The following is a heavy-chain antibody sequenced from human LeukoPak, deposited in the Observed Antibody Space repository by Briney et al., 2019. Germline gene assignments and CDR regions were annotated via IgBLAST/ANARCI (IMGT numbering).Heavy chain of an antibody. CDR3: TQLSRGY. Sequence: PVGSLRLSCAASGFSLSDAGMSWVRQAPGKGLECVGRMKPRGTTDDAEPMNDRFIVSRDDSKDTLYLQMNSLKAEDTGLYYCTQLSRGYWGQGPQVTVSS. CDR1: GFSLSDAG. J-gene: IGHJ4*02. D-gene: IGHD1-1*01. V-gene: IGHV3-15*01. CDR2: MKPRGTT.